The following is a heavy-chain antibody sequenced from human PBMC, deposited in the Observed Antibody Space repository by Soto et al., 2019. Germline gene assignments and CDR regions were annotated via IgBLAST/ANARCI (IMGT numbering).Heavy chain of an antibody. CDR2: IIPILGIA. CDR1: GGTFSSYA. J-gene: IGHJ6*02. Sequence: ASVKVSCKASGGTFSSYAISWVRQAPGQGLEWMGGIIPILGIANYAQKFQGRVTITADKSTSTAYMELSSLRSEDTAVYYCARDRITETTHYYYGMDVWGQGTTVTVSS. V-gene: IGHV1-69*10. CDR3: ARDRITETTHYYYGMDV. D-gene: IGHD1-7*01.